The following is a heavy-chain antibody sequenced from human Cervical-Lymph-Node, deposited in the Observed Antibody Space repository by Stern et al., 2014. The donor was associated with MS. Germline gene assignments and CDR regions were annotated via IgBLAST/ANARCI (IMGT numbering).Heavy chain of an antibody. J-gene: IGHJ2*01. V-gene: IGHV4-59*01. CDR1: GGSISGYY. CDR3: ARDTYCSGGTCFYWYFDL. D-gene: IGHD2-15*01. CDR2: IYYSGST. Sequence: QVQLQESGPGLVKPSETLSLTCTVSGGSISGYYWSWIRQPPGKGLERLGYIYYSGSTNYNPSLKSRVTISVDTSKNQFSLNLSSVTAEDTAVYYCARDTYCSGGTCFYWYFDLWGRGTRVTVSS.